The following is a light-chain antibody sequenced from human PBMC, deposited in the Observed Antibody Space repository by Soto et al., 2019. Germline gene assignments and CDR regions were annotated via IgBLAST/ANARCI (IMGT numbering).Light chain of an antibody. CDR3: QSYDSSLSAVV. V-gene: IGLV1-40*01. Sequence: QSVLTQPPSVSGAQGQRVTISCTGRSSNIGAGFDVYWYQHLPGTAPKLLIYDNTNRPSGVPDRFSGSKSGTSASLAITGLQAEYEADYSCQSYDSSLSAVVFGGVTKLTVL. CDR1: SSNIGAGFD. J-gene: IGLJ2*01. CDR2: DNT.